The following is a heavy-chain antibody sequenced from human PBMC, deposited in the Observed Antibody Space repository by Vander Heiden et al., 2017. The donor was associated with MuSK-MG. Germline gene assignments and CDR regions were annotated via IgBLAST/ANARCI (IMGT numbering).Heavy chain of an antibody. CDR1: GYSISSGYY. D-gene: IGHD5-18*01. CDR3: AINDVEMATASWDY. J-gene: IGHJ4*02. Sequence: QVQLQESGPGLVKPSETLSLPCAVSGYSISSGYYWGWIRQPPGKGLEWIGSIYHSGSTYYNPSLKSRVTISVDTSKNQFSLKLSSVTAADTAVYYCAINDVEMATASWDYWGQGTLVTVSS. V-gene: IGHV4-38-2*01. CDR2: IYHSGST.